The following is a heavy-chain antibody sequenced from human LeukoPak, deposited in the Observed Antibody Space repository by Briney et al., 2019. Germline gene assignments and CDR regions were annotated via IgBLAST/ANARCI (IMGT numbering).Heavy chain of an antibody. CDR2: ISSSGSTI. V-gene: IGHV3-11*04. CDR3: GRDSSTIFVRYYYMDV. CDR1: GFTFSDYY. D-gene: IGHD3-3*01. Sequence: GGSLRLSCAASGFTFSDYYMSWIRQAPGKGLEWVSYISSSGSTIYYADSVKGRFTISRNNAKNSLYLQMNSLRAEDTAVYYCGRDSSTIFVRYYYMDVWGKGTTVTVSS. J-gene: IGHJ6*03.